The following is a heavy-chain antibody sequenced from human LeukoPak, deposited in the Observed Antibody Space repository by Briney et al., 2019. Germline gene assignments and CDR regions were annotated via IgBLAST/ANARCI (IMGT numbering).Heavy chain of an antibody. Sequence: SETLSLTCTVSGYSISSGYYWGWIRQPPGKGLEWIGSIYHSGSTYYNPSLKSRVTISVDTSKNQFSLKLSSVTAADTAVYYCAREQVFWSGHSQPTENNWFDPWGQGTLVTVSS. CDR1: GYSISSGYY. CDR3: AREQVFWSGHSQPTENNWFDP. J-gene: IGHJ5*02. V-gene: IGHV4-38-2*02. CDR2: IYHSGST. D-gene: IGHD3-3*01.